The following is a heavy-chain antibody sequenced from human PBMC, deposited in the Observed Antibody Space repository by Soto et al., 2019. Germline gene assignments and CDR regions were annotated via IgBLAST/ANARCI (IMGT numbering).Heavy chain of an antibody. Sequence: PGGSLRLSCAASGFTFSTYSMNWVRQAPGKGLEWVSSISSSSTIYYADSVKGRFTISRDNVQNSLYLQMHSLRAEDTAEYECARERGSGWTFDYCGRGTLVTVSA. CDR3: ARERGSGWTFDY. J-gene: IGHJ4*02. V-gene: IGHV3-48*01. CDR1: GFTFSTYS. CDR2: ISSSSTI. D-gene: IGHD6-19*01.